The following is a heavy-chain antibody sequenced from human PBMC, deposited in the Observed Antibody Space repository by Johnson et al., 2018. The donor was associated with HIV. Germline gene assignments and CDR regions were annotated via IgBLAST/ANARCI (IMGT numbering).Heavy chain of an antibody. D-gene: IGHD6-19*01. CDR1: GFTFSSYW. Sequence: VQLVESGGGLVQPGGSLRLSCAASGFTFSSYWMSWVRQAPGKGLEWVANIKQDGSEKYYVDSVKGRFTISRDNAKNSLYLQMNSLRAEDTAVYYCAKAVAKVGAGMSFDFWGQGTMVTVSS. J-gene: IGHJ3*01. CDR2: IKQDGSEK. V-gene: IGHV3-7*01. CDR3: AKAVAKVGAGMSFDF.